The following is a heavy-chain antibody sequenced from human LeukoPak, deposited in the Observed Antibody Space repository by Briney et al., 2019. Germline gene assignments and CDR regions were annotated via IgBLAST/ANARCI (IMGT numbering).Heavy chain of an antibody. D-gene: IGHD6-13*01. V-gene: IGHV4-34*01. CDR1: GGSFSGYH. Sequence: SETLSLTCAVYGGSFSGYHWSWIRQPPGKGLEWIGEINHSGSTNYNPSLKSRVTISVDTSKNQFSLKLSSVTAADTAVYYCARPGIAAAGPVGAFDIWGQGTMVTVSS. CDR2: INHSGST. J-gene: IGHJ3*02. CDR3: ARPGIAAAGPVGAFDI.